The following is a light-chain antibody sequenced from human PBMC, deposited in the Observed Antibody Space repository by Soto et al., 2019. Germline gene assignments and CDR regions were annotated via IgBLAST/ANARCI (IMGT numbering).Light chain of an antibody. Sequence: DIQMTQSPSTLSASVGDRVTITCRASQSISSWLSWYQQKPGKAPKLLIYKASSLESGVPSRFSGSGSGTDFTLTISSLQPEDFAIYYCQQYNSYLFTFGHGTKVDIK. CDR1: QSISSW. J-gene: IGKJ3*01. CDR2: KAS. CDR3: QQYNSYLFT. V-gene: IGKV1-5*03.